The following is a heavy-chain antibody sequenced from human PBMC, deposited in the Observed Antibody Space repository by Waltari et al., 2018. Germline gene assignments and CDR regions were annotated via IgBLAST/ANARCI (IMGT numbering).Heavy chain of an antibody. CDR2: LRPTLGTP. CDR3: ARGRETYSWRAWEI. J-gene: IGHJ3*02. Sequence: QVQLEQSGPEVKRPGSSMNVSCKASGDAFSNFSINWVRQAPGRGLEWLGGLRPTLGTPNYAQNVRGRVTINADESTKTAYLHLSSLTLEDTAVYFCARGRETYSWRAWEIWGPGTRITVSS. D-gene: IGHD3-3*01. CDR1: GDAFSNFS. V-gene: IGHV1-69*12.